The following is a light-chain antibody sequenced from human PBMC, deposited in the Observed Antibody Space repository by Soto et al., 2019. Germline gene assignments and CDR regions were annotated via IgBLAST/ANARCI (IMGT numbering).Light chain of an antibody. CDR1: QSLDNC. V-gene: IGKV1-5*01. J-gene: IGKJ1*01. Sequence: IQMPRSREKRSACILARVTITCRASQSLDNCLAWYQQKPGKAPKLLIYDVSSLESGVPSRFSGTGSGTEFSLTISILQPDDFATRSCQHYSSFSRTFRQGTKVDIK. CDR2: DVS. CDR3: QHYSSFSRT.